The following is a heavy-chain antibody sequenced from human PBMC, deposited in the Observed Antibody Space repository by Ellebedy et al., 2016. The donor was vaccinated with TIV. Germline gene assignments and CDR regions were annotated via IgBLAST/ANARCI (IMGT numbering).Heavy chain of an antibody. CDR2: IYYGGST. V-gene: IGHV4-39*02. Sequence: SETLSLTCTVSGGSISSPNYYWGWIRQPPGKGLEWIGSIYYGGSTNYNPFLKSRVTIFVDTSKNHLSLKLSSLTAADTAVYYCARPGMPLLFDAFDIWGQGTMVTVSS. CDR3: ARPGMPLLFDAFDI. CDR1: GGSISSPNYY. J-gene: IGHJ3*02. D-gene: IGHD1-14*01.